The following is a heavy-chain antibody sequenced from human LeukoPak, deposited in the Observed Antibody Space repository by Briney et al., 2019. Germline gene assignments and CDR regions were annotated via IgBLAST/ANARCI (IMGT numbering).Heavy chain of an antibody. V-gene: IGHV4-39*07. J-gene: IGHJ5*02. CDR3: ARADYGDYVGLYNWFDP. Sequence: SVTLSLTCTVSGASISSSSYYWGWIRQPPGKGLEWIGSIYYSGSTYYNPSLKSRVTISVDTSKNQFFLKLSSVTAADTAVYYCARADYGDYVGLYNWFDPWGQGTLVTVSS. D-gene: IGHD4-17*01. CDR2: IYYSGST. CDR1: GASISSSSYY.